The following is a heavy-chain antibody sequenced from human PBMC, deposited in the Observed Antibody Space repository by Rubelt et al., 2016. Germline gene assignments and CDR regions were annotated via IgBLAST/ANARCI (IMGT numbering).Heavy chain of an antibody. CDR3: ASISDDIPDAFDI. CDR2: IYYSGRT. CDR1: GGSISSYY. D-gene: IGHD3-9*01. J-gene: IGHJ3*02. Sequence: QVQLQESGPGLVKPSETLSLTCTVSGGSISSYYWSWIRQPPGKGLEWIGYIYYSGRTNYNPPPSSCVTLSVSTSKNRFCPRASSGTAAATAVYYWASISDDIPDAFDIWGQGTMVTVSS. V-gene: IGHV4-59*01.